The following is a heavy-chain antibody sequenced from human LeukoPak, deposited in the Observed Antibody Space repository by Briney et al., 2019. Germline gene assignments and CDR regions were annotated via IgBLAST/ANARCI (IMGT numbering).Heavy chain of an antibody. V-gene: IGHV4-59*01. CDR3: ARDMVRGVIGNYYYYGMDV. J-gene: IGHJ6*02. CDR1: GVSISSYY. Sequence: SETLSLTCTVSGVSISSYYWSWIRQPPGKGLEWIGYIYYSGSTNYNPSLKSRVTISVDTSKNQFSLKLSSVTAADTAVYYCARDMVRGVIGNYYYYGMDVWGQGTTVTVSS. CDR2: IYYSGST. D-gene: IGHD3-10*01.